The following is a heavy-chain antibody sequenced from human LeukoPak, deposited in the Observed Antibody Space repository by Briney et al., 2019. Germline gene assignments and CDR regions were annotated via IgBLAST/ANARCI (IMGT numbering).Heavy chain of an antibody. D-gene: IGHD3-3*01. Sequence: PSETLSLTCTVSGDSISRSTYYWAWIRQPPGKGLEWIGSVYYGRSPYYNPSLESRATISVDTSKNQFSLKLSSVTAADTAVYYCARIFGVVTYYFDYWGQGTLVTVSS. CDR3: ARIFGVVTYYFDY. CDR2: VYYGRSP. CDR1: GDSISRSTYY. V-gene: IGHV4-39*01. J-gene: IGHJ4*02.